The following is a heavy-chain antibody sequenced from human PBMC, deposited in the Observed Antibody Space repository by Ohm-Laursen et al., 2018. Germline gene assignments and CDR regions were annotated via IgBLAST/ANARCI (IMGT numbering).Heavy chain of an antibody. CDR3: ARYSSSWYHNWFDP. J-gene: IGHJ5*02. CDR2: IYYSGST. D-gene: IGHD6-13*01. Sequence: TLSLTCTVSGGSISSGGYYWSWIRQHPGKGLEWIGYIYYSGSTYYNPSLKSRVTISVDTSKNQFSLKLSSVTAADTAVYYCARYSSSWYHNWFDPWGQGTLVTVSS. CDR1: GGSISSGGYY. V-gene: IGHV4-31*03.